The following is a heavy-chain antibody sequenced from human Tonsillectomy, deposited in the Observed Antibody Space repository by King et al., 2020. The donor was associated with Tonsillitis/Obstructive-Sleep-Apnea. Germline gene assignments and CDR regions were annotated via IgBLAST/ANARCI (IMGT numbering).Heavy chain of an antibody. CDR1: GGSFSGYY. V-gene: IGHV4-34*01. D-gene: IGHD3-3*01. CDR2: INHSGST. CDR3: ARGYYDFWSGYYKEYYYYYYGMDV. J-gene: IGHJ6*02. Sequence: VQLQQWGAGLLKPSETLSLTCAVYGGSFSGYYWSWIRQPPGKGLEWIGEINHSGSTNYNPSLKSRVTISVDTSKNQFSLKLSSVTAADTAVYYCARGYYDFWSGYYKEYYYYYYGMDVWGQGTTVTVS.